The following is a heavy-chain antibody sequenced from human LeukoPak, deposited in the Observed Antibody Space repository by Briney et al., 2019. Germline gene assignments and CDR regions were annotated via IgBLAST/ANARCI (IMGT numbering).Heavy chain of an antibody. CDR3: AKDRAHDHLWGSYRSFDD. J-gene: IGHJ4*02. CDR2: IYHSGST. CDR1: GYSISSGYY. V-gene: IGHV4-38-2*02. D-gene: IGHD3-16*02. Sequence: PSETLSLTCTVSGYSISSGYYWGWIRQPPGKGLEWIGSIYHSGSTFDNPSLKSRVTISVDTSKNQFSLKLSSVTAADTAVYYCAKDRAHDHLWGSYRSFDDWGQGTLVTVSS.